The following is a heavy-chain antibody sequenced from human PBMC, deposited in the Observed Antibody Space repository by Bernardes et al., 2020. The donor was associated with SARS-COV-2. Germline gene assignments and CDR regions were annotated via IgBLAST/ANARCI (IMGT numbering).Heavy chain of an antibody. CDR2: IKGDGSQR. Sequence: GGSLRLSCAASGFTFSSYWMSWVRQAPGKGLEWVANIKGDGSQRSSVDSVRGRFTISRDNAKNSLYLQMNSLRAEDTALYYCARDSNRDYYDTVGYNACGYWGQGTLVTVSS. CDR3: ARDSNRDYYDTVGYNACGY. CDR1: GFTFSSYW. V-gene: IGHV3-7*01. D-gene: IGHD3-22*01. J-gene: IGHJ4*02.